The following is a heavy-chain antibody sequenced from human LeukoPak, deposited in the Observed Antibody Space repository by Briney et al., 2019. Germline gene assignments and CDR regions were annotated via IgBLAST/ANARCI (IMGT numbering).Heavy chain of an antibody. V-gene: IGHV3-21*01. J-gene: IGHJ6*03. CDR3: ASGVTTAYYYYYMDV. D-gene: IGHD4-17*01. Sequence: PGGTLGLSCAASGFTFSSYSMNWVRQAPGKGLEWVSSISSSSSYIYYADSVKGRFTISRDNAKNSLYLQMNSLRAEDTAVYYCASGVTTAYYYYYMDVWGKGTTVTVSS. CDR1: GFTFSSYS. CDR2: ISSSSSYI.